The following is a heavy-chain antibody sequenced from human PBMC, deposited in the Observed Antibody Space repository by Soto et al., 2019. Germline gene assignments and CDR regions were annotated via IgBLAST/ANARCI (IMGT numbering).Heavy chain of an antibody. Sequence: GGSLRLSCAASGFTFDDYAMHWVRQAPGKGLEWVSLISWDGGRTYYADSVRCRFIVSRDSSKNSLYLQMSSLRVEDTALFYFAKDVCSGSTTSCYTWLDFWGQGALVTVSS. V-gene: IGHV3-43D*04. J-gene: IGHJ5*01. CDR1: GFTFDDYA. CDR2: ISWDGGRT. CDR3: AKDVCSGSTTSCYTWLDF. D-gene: IGHD2-2*02.